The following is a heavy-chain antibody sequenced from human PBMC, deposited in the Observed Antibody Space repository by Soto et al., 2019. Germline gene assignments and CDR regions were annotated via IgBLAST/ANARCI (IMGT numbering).Heavy chain of an antibody. J-gene: IGHJ5*02. D-gene: IGHD2-2*01. CDR1: GYTFTSYA. CDR3: ARNLLPRGGGWFDP. V-gene: IGHV1-3*01. CDR2: INAGNGNT. Sequence: GASVKVSCKASGYTFTSYAMHWVRQAPGQRLEWMGWINAGNGNTKYSQKFQGRVTITRDTSASTAYMELSSLRSEDTAVYYCARNLLPRGGGWFDPWGQGTLVTVSS.